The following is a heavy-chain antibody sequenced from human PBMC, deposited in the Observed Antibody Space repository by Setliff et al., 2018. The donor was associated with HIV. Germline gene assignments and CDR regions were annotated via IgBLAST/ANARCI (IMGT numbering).Heavy chain of an antibody. CDR3: VRDTPGSDNAFDI. V-gene: IGHV3-64*02. D-gene: IGHD2-21*01. Sequence: GGSLRLSCAASGFAFSYNTMHWVRQAPGKGLEYVSGITGNGGSIFYADAVRGRSTISRDNSGDMLFLQMASLRPEDMAVYYCVRDTPGSDNAFDIWGQGTMVTVSS. J-gene: IGHJ3*02. CDR2: ITGNGGSI. CDR1: GFAFSYNT.